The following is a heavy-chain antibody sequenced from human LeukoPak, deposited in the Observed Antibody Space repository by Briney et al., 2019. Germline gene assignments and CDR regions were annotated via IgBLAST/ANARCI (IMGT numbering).Heavy chain of an antibody. CDR3: AKDSSSTWFGGDSK. D-gene: IGHD3-10*01. J-gene: IGHJ4*02. Sequence: PGGSLTLSCSASGFTFSNYGLHWVRQAPGKGLEWVALISTDGSNKNYADSVKGRFTISRDNSKNTLYLQMNSLRAEDTAVYYCAKDSSSTWFGGDSKWGQGTLVTVSS. CDR1: GFTFSNYG. CDR2: ISTDGSNK. V-gene: IGHV3-30*18.